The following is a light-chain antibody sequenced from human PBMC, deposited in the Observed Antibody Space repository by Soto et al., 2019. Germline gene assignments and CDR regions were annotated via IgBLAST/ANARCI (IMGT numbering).Light chain of an antibody. CDR2: DVS. Sequence: QSALTQPRSVSGSPGQSVTISCTGTSSDVGGYNYVSWYQQHPGKAPKLIIYDVSKWPSGVPDRFSGSKSGNTASLTISGLQAEDEAEYYCCSYAGNSHWGFGGGTKLTVL. V-gene: IGLV2-11*01. CDR3: CSYAGNSHWG. CDR1: SSDVGGYNY. J-gene: IGLJ3*02.